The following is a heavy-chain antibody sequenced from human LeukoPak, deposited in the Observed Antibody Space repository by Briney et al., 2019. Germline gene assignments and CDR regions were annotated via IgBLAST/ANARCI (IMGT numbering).Heavy chain of an antibody. V-gene: IGHV3-23*01. Sequence: GSLRLPCAASGFTFSSYAMSWVRQAPGKGLEWVSGISGSGGSTNYAASVKGRFTISRDNSKNTLYLQMNSLRAEDTALYYCAKDLIVGATRVPYFDYWGQGTLVTVSS. CDR3: AKDLIVGATRVPYFDY. CDR2: ISGSGGST. D-gene: IGHD1-26*01. J-gene: IGHJ4*02. CDR1: GFTFSSYA.